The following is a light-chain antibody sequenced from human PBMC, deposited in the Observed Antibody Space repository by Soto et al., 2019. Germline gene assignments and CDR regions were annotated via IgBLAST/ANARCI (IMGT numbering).Light chain of an antibody. CDR2: DVS. CDR1: QSVSSTY. J-gene: IGKJ5*01. CDR3: QQYGNSPQIT. V-gene: IGKV3-20*01. Sequence: EIVMPQSPATLSLSPGESSTLSCRASQSVSSTYLAWYQQKPGQAPRLLIYDVSNRATGIPARFSGSGSGTDFTLTISRLEPEDFAVYYCQQYGNSPQITFGQGKRLEIK.